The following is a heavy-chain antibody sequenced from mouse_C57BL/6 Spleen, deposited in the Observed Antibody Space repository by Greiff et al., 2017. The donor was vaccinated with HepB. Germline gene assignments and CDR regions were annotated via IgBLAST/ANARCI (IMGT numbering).Heavy chain of an antibody. J-gene: IGHJ4*01. CDR1: GYTFTSYW. CDR3: ARGYCSNYDYAMDY. V-gene: IGHV1-52*01. Sequence: QVQLQQPGAELVRPGSSVKLSCKASGYTFTSYWMHWVKQRPIQGLEWIGNIDPSDSETHYNQKFKDKATLTVDKSSSTAYMQLSSLTSEDSAVYYCARGYCSNYDYAMDYWGQGTSVTVSS. D-gene: IGHD2-5*01. CDR2: IDPSDSET.